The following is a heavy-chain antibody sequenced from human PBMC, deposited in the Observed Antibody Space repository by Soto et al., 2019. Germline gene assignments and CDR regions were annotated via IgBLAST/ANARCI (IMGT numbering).Heavy chain of an antibody. CDR1: GFTFTTYS. D-gene: IGHD2-15*01. Sequence: EVHLLESGGGLVQPGGSLRLSCAASGFTFTTYSMSWVRQAPGKGLEWVSAINGGGGSTYYADSVKGRFTVSRDNSKNTLYLQMNSLRDEDTAVYYCAGRGGSSNHFDYWGQGTLVTVSS. CDR2: INGGGGST. CDR3: AGRGGSSNHFDY. V-gene: IGHV3-23*01. J-gene: IGHJ4*02.